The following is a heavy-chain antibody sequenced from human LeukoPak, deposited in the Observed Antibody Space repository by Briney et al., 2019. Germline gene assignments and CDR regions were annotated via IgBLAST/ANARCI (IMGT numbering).Heavy chain of an antibody. V-gene: IGHV1-69*01. CDR1: GGTFSSYA. J-gene: IGHJ4*02. Sequence: SVKVSCKASGGTFSSYAISWVRQAPGQGLEWMGGIIPIFGTANYAQKFQGRVTITADESTSTAYMELSSLRSEDTAVYYCATVGYCSSTSCYRRYYFDYWGQGTLVTVSS. CDR3: ATVGYCSSTSCYRRYYFDY. CDR2: IIPIFGTA. D-gene: IGHD2-2*02.